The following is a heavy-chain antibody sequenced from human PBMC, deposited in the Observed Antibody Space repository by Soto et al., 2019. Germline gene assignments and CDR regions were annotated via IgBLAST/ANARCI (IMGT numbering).Heavy chain of an antibody. V-gene: IGHV4-30-2*01. J-gene: IGHJ6*02. D-gene: IGHD1-1*01. CDR1: GGSVSSGDYS. CDR2: VSHIGST. Sequence: QLQLQESDSGLVKPSQTLSLTCAVSGGSVSSGDYSWTWIRQPAGKGLEWIGYVSHIGSTYYNPSLKTRVTVSLDKSKNQFSLKLTSVTAADSAVDFCASGVWNRPYYYHAMDVWGQGTTVTVSS. CDR3: ASGVWNRPYYYHAMDV.